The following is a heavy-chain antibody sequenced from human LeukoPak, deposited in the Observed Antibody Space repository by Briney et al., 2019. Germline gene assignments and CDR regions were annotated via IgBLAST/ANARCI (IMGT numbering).Heavy chain of an antibody. CDR1: GFTFSSYG. Sequence: GGSLRLSCAASGFTFSSYGISWLRQAPGKGLEWVSHITGSGEISHYADSVQGRFAISRDNAKNSLYLQMNSLRAEDTAVYYCARENAVATGAFDYWGRGTLVTVSS. CDR2: ITGSGEIS. D-gene: IGHD5-12*01. V-gene: IGHV3-48*01. CDR3: ARENAVATGAFDY. J-gene: IGHJ4*02.